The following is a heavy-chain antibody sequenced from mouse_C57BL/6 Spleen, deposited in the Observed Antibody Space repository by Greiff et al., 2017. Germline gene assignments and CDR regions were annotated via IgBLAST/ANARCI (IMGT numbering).Heavy chain of an antibody. CDR3: ARRNWYYFDY. V-gene: IGHV2-2*01. CDR1: GFSLTSYG. CDR2: IWSGGST. Sequence: QVQLQQSGPGLVQPSQSLSITCTVSGFSLTSYGVHWVRQSPGKGLEWLGVIWSGGSTDYNAAFISRLSISKDNSKSQVFFKMNSLQADDTAIYYCARRNWYYFDYWGQGTTLTVSS. D-gene: IGHD4-1*01. J-gene: IGHJ2*01.